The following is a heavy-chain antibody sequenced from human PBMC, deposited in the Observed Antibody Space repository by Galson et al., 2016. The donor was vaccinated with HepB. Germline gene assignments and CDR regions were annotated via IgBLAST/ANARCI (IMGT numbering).Heavy chain of an antibody. CDR1: GGSISSADYY. V-gene: IGHV4-31*03. D-gene: IGHD5-18*01. CDR2: IYYSGST. CDR3: ARGYSYGGGIY. Sequence: TLSPTCTVPGGSISSADYYWSWIRQPAGKGLEWIGYIYYSGSTYYNPSLKSRVTMSIDTSKNQFSLKMTSGTAADTAVYYCARGYSYGGGIYWGRGTLVTVSS. J-gene: IGHJ1*01.